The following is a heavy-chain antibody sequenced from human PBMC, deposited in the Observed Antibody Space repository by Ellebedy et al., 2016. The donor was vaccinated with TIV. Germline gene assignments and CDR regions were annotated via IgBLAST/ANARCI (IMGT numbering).Heavy chain of an antibody. J-gene: IGHJ5*02. CDR2: ITHSGST. CDR3: AKLVGATKA. CDR1: GGSFSGYY. V-gene: IGHV4-34*01. Sequence: SETLSLXCAVYGGSFSGYYWTWIRQPPGKGLEWIGEITHSGSTNYNPSLKSRVTISVDTSKNQFSLKLSSVTAADTAVYYCAKLVGATKAWGQGTLVTVSS. D-gene: IGHD1-26*01.